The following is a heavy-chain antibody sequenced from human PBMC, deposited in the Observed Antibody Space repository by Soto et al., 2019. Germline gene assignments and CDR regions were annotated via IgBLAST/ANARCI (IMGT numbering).Heavy chain of an antibody. J-gene: IGHJ6*02. D-gene: IGHD2-8*02. CDR3: ASLPRGGVDYYYGMDV. CDR2: IYYSGST. CDR1: GGSISSSSYY. V-gene: IGHV4-39*01. Sequence: TLSLTCTVSGGSISSSSYYCGWIRQPPGNGLEWIGSIYYSGSTYYNPSLKSRVTISVDTSKNQFSLKLSSVTAADTAVYYCASLPRGGVDYYYGMDVWGQGTTVTFSS.